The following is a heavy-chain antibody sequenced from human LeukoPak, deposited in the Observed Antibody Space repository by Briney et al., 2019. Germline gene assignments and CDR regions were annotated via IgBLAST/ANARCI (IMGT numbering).Heavy chain of an antibody. J-gene: IGHJ4*02. CDR3: AREEPSGYYFDY. D-gene: IGHD3-22*01. V-gene: IGHV3-21*01. Sequence: GGSLRLSCAASGFTFSSYSMNWVRQAPGKGLEWVSSISSSSSYIYYADSVKGRFTISRDNAKNSLYLQMNSLRAEDTAVYYCAREEPSGYYFDYWGQGTLVTVSS. CDR2: ISSSSSYI. CDR1: GFTFSSYS.